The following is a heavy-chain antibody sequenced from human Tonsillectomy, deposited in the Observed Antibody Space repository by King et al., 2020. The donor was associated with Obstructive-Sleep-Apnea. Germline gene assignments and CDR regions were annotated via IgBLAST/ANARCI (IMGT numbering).Heavy chain of an antibody. D-gene: IGHD5-24*01. CDR1: GFTFSSYS. V-gene: IGHV3-48*04. CDR2: IRISGSDM. Sequence: VQLVESGGGLVQPGGSLRLSCAASGFTFSSYSMNWVRQAPGKGREWVSYIRISGSDMYYADSVKGRFTISRDNAKNSLYLQMNSLRPEDTAVFYCARDHNWAFDHWGQGTLVTVSS. J-gene: IGHJ4*02. CDR3: ARDHNWAFDH.